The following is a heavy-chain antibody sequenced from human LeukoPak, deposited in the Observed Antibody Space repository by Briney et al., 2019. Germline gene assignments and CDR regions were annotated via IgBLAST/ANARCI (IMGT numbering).Heavy chain of an antibody. Sequence: PSQTLSLTCTVSGGSISSGSYYWSWIRQAAGKGLEWIGRIYPTGITNYNPSLKSRVTISIDTSKNQFSLKLSSVTAADTAVYYCARDQRHCGSTNCYNYFDYWGQGTLVTVSS. D-gene: IGHD2-2*02. V-gene: IGHV4-61*02. CDR2: IYPTGIT. CDR1: GGSISSGSYY. J-gene: IGHJ4*02. CDR3: ARDQRHCGSTNCYNYFDY.